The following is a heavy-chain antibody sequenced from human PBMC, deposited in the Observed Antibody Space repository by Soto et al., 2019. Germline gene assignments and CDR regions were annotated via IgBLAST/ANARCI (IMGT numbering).Heavy chain of an antibody. D-gene: IGHD6-13*01. Sequence: QMQLVQSGPEVKKPGTSVKVSCKASGFTFTSSAMQWVRQARGQRLEWIGWIVVGSGNTNYAQKFQERVTITRDMSTSTAYVELSSLRSEVTVVYYCAAVVSSSWSYYYGMDVWGQGTTVTVSS. CDR2: IVVGSGNT. V-gene: IGHV1-58*02. CDR1: GFTFTSSA. J-gene: IGHJ6*02. CDR3: AAVVSSSWSYYYGMDV.